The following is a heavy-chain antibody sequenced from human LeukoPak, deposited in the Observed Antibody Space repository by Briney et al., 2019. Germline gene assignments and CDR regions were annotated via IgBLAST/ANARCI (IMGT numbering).Heavy chain of an antibody. Sequence: NPGGSLRLSCAASGFTFSDYYMSWIRQAPGKGLEWVSDISSSSTYTNYADSVKGRFTISRDNSKNTLYLQMNSLRAEDTAVYYCAKVELQWSYLSLPDYWGQGTLVTVCS. CDR1: GFTFSDYY. D-gene: IGHD1-26*01. V-gene: IGHV3-11*06. J-gene: IGHJ4*02. CDR3: AKVELQWSYLSLPDY. CDR2: ISSSSTYT.